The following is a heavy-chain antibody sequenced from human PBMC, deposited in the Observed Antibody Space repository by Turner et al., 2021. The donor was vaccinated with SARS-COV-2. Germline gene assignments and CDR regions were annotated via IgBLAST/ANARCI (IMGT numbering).Heavy chain of an antibody. D-gene: IGHD6-19*01. V-gene: IGHV4-39*01. CDR2: IYYIGST. J-gene: IGHJ3*02. CDR3: ASPGGNSGWFFAYDI. CDR1: GGSISSSSYY. Sequence: QLQLQESGPGLVKPSEPLSLTCTVSGGSISSSSYYWGWIRQPPGKGLEWIGSIYYIGSTYYNPSLKSRVTISVDTSKNQFSLKLNSVTAADTAVYYCASPGGNSGWFFAYDIWGQGTMVTVSS.